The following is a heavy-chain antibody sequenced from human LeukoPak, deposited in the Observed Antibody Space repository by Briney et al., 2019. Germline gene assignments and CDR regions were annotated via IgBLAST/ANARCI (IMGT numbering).Heavy chain of an antibody. D-gene: IGHD6-13*01. CDR1: GYTFTSYD. J-gene: IGHJ6*03. CDR2: MNPNSGNT. V-gene: IGHV1-8*01. CDR3: ARGRWEEGRSSSWYYYYYYMDV. Sequence: ASVKVSCKASGYTFTSYDINWVRQATGQGLEWMGWMNPNSGNTGYARKFQGRVTMTRNTSISTAYMELSSLRSEDTAVYYCARGRWEEGRSSSWYYYYYYMDVWGKGTTVTVSS.